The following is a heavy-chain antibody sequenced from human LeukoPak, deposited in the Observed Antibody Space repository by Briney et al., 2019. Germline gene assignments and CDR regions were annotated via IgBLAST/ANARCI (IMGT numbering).Heavy chain of an antibody. J-gene: IGHJ4*02. V-gene: IGHV4-4*07. CDR2: IYTSGST. CDR1: GGSISSYY. Sequence: KSSEPLSLTCTVSGGSISSYYWSWIRQPAGKGLEWIGRIYTSGSTNYNPSLKSRVTMSVDTSKNQFPLKLSSVTAADTAVYYCASVYYGPGSYSDYWGQGTLVTVSS. D-gene: IGHD3-10*01. CDR3: ASVYYGPGSYSDY.